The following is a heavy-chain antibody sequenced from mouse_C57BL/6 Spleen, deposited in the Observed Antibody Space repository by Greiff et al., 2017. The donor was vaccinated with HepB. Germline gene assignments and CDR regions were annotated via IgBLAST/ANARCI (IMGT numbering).Heavy chain of an antibody. CDR3: VRHGYYGSSFYYFDY. Sequence: EVKVEESGGGLVQPKGSLKLSCAASGFSFNTYAMNWVRQAPGKGLEWVARIRSKSNNYATYYADSVKDRFTISRDDSESMLYLQMNNLKTEDTAMYYCVRHGYYGSSFYYFDYWGQGTTLTVSS. V-gene: IGHV10-1*01. J-gene: IGHJ2*01. CDR1: GFSFNTYA. D-gene: IGHD1-1*01. CDR2: IRSKSNNYAT.